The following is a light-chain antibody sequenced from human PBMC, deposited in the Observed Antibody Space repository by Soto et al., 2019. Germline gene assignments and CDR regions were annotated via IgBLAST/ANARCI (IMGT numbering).Light chain of an antibody. J-gene: IGKJ4*01. CDR2: AAS. Sequence: EIVMTQSPATLSVSPGERATLSCRASQSVYSNLAWYQQKPGQAPRLLIYAASTRATGIPARFSGSGSGTELTLTISSLQSEDFAVYYCQQYNKLPLTFGGGTKVEIK. CDR3: QQYNKLPLT. V-gene: IGKV3-15*01. CDR1: QSVYSN.